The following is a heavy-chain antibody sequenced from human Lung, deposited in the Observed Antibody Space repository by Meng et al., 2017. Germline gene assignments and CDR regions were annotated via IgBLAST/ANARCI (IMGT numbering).Heavy chain of an antibody. J-gene: IGHJ4*02. Sequence: QVHPTQWGAGLLTPSETLSLTCVVSGGSFSDYYWSWIRQPPGKGLEWIGEINHSGSTNYSPSLESRATISVDTSQNNLSLKLSSVTAADSAVYYYARGPTTMAHDFDYWGQGTLVTVSS. V-gene: IGHV4-34*01. D-gene: IGHD4-11*01. CDR3: ARGPTTMAHDFDY. CDR1: GGSFSDYY. CDR2: INHSGST.